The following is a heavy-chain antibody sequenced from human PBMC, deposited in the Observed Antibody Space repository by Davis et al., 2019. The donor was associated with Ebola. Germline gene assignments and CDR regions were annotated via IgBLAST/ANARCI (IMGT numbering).Heavy chain of an antibody. Sequence: GESLKISCAASGFSFSSYAMGWVRQAPGKGPEWVSSMSSSGDSTSYRDSVKGRFTMSRDNSKNTLYLQMNSLRAEDTAVYYCARGTYYYDSSGYYIDYWGQGTLVTVSS. CDR2: MSSSGDST. J-gene: IGHJ4*02. D-gene: IGHD3-22*01. CDR1: GFSFSSYA. V-gene: IGHV3-23*01. CDR3: ARGTYYYDSSGYYIDY.